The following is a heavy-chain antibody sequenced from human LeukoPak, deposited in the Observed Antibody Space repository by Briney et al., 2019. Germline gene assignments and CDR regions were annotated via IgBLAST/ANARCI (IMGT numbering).Heavy chain of an antibody. D-gene: IGHD6-6*01. CDR3: AKNVEYSSSSGFDY. CDR2: INSDGSST. Sequence: GGSLRLSXAASGFTFSSYWVHWVRQAPGKGLVWVSRINSDGSSTSYADSVKGRFTISRDNAKNTLYLQMNSLRAEDTAVYYCAKNVEYSSSSGFDYWGQGTLVTVSS. V-gene: IGHV3-74*01. J-gene: IGHJ4*02. CDR1: GFTFSSYW.